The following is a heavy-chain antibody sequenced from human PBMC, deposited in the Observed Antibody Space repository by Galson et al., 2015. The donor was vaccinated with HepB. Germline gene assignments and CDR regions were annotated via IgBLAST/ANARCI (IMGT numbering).Heavy chain of an antibody. CDR2: ISSSGNDI. CDR3: ARDPAPPGSSWSHWFDY. Sequence: SLRLSCAASGFTFSSYSMNWVRQAPGKGLEWVSSISSSGNDIYYADTMKGRFTISRDNAKNSLYLQMNSLRAEDTAVYYCARDPAPPGSSWSHWFDYWGQGTLVTVSS. J-gene: IGHJ4*02. V-gene: IGHV3-21*06. CDR1: GFTFSSYS. D-gene: IGHD6-13*01.